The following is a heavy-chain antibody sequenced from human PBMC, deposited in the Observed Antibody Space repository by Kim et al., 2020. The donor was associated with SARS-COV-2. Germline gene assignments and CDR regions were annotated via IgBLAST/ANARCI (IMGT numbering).Heavy chain of an antibody. D-gene: IGHD3-3*01. V-gene: IGHV4-34*01. CDR3: ARGPRLRFLEWLTHNWFDP. Sequence: SETLSLTCAVYGGSFSGYYWSWIRQPPGKGLEWIGEINHSGSTNYNPSLKSRVTISVDTSKNQFSLKLSSVTAADTAVYYCARGPRLRFLEWLTHNWFDPWGQGTLVTVSS. CDR1: GGSFSGYY. CDR2: INHSGST. J-gene: IGHJ5*02.